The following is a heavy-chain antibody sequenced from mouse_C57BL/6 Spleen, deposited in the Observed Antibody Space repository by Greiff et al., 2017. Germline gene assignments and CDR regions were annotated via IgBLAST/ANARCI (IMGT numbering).Heavy chain of an antibody. D-gene: IGHD2-3*01. J-gene: IGHJ1*03. CDR1: GYTFTSYW. Sequence: QVQLQQPGAELVRPGSSVKLSCKASGYTFTSYWMHWVKQRPIQGLEWIGNIDPSDSETHYNQKFKDKATLTVDKSSSTAYMQLSSLTSEDSAVYYCARYHDGYWYFDVWGTGTTVTVSS. V-gene: IGHV1-52*01. CDR3: ARYHDGYWYFDV. CDR2: IDPSDSET.